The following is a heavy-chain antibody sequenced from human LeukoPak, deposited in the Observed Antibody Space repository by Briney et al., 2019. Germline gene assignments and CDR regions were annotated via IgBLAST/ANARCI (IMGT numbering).Heavy chain of an antibody. CDR1: GFTFSRYW. J-gene: IGHJ4*02. D-gene: IGHD3-22*01. Sequence: PGGSLRLSCAASGFTFSRYWMSWVRQAPGKGLEWVANIKPDGSEKYYVDSVEGRFTISRDNARNSLYLQMDSLRAEDTALYYCARIPYYYDSSGYSDYWGQGTLVTVSS. CDR3: ARIPYYYDSSGYSDY. V-gene: IGHV3-7*03. CDR2: IKPDGSEK.